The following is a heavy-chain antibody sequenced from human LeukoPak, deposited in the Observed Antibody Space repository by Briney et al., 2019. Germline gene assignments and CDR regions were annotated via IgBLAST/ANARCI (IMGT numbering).Heavy chain of an antibody. CDR1: GFTFSSYW. Sequence: PGGSLRLSCAASGFTFSSYWMSWVRQAPGKGLEWVAYIKHGGSEKYYVDSVKGRFTISRDNAKNSLYLQMNSLRAEDTAVYYCAKEIWPTVTTPGHTHFDYWGQGTLVTVSS. V-gene: IGHV3-7*01. D-gene: IGHD4-17*01. CDR3: AKEIWPTVTTPGHTHFDY. CDR2: IKHGGSEK. J-gene: IGHJ4*02.